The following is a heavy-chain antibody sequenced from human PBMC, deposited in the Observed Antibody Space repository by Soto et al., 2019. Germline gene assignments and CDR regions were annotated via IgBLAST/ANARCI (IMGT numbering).Heavy chain of an antibody. CDR3: ARDRCGGPMWGQDDFDY. D-gene: IGHD1-26*01. CDR1: GFTFSSYA. J-gene: IGHJ4*02. V-gene: IGHV3-23*01. CDR2: ISDSGNST. Sequence: GGSLRLSCAASGFTFSSYAMSWVRQAPGKGLEWVSTISDSGNSTYSADSVKGRFTISRDNSKNTLYLQMNSLRAEDTAVYYCARDRCGGPMWGQDDFDYWGQGTLVTVSS.